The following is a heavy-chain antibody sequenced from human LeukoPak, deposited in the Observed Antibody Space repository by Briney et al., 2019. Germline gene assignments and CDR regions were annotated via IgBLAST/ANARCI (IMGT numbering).Heavy chain of an antibody. V-gene: IGHV3-30*04. Sequence: PGGSLRLSCAASGFTFSSYAMHWVRQAPGKGLEWVAVISYDGSNKYYADSVKGRFTISRDNFKHTLYLQMNSLRAEDTAVYYCARSGSGSYFLDYWGQGTLVTVSS. CDR3: ARSGSGSYFLDY. J-gene: IGHJ4*02. D-gene: IGHD3-10*01. CDR1: GFTFSSYA. CDR2: ISYDGSNK.